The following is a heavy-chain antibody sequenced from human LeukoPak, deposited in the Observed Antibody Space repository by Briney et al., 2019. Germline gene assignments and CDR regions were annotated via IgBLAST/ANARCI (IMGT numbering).Heavy chain of an antibody. V-gene: IGHV1-2*02. CDR1: GYTFTAYY. J-gene: IGHJ4*02. D-gene: IGHD2-2*01. Sequence: ASVKVSCKASGYTFTAYYIHWLRQAPGQGPEWMGWINVNSGDTNSAQKFQGRVTMTRDTSISTAYVEVTRLTSDDTAVYYCARDASDIVVVPAAVGPFDLWGQGTLVTVSS. CDR3: ARDASDIVVVPAAVGPFDL. CDR2: INVNSGDT.